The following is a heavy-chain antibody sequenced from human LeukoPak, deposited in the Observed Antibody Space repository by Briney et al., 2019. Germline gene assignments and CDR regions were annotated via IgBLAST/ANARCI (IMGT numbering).Heavy chain of an antibody. V-gene: IGHV1-2*02. CDR1: QYTFTGYY. CDR2: INPNSGDT. D-gene: IGHD2-2*01. J-gene: IGHJ4*02. CDR3: ARDARHCTSSSCYSFYLDS. Sequence: ASVKVSCKASQYTFTGYYIHWVRQAPGQGLDWMGWINPNSGDTKYAQKFQGRVTMTRDTSISTGYMELNGLRSDDTAVYYCARDARHCTSSSCYSFYLDSWGQGTQVTVSS.